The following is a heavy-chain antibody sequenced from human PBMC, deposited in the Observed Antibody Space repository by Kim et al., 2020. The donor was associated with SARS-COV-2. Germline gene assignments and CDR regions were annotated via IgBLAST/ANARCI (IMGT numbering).Heavy chain of an antibody. CDR3: ARSIAGSYYYGMDV. J-gene: IGHJ6*02. Sequence: ADSVKGRFTISRDNSKTTLYLQMNSLRAEDTAVYYCARSIAGSYYYGMDVRGQGTTVTVSS. V-gene: IGHV3-30*01. D-gene: IGHD6-6*01.